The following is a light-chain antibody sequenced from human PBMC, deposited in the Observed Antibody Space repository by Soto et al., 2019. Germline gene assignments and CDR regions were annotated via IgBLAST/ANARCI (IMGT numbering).Light chain of an antibody. V-gene: IGLV2-14*03. Sequence: QSVLTQPASVSGSPGQSITISCTGTSSDLRYYSYVSWYQQHPGKAPKLMIYDVTTRPSGVSNRFSGSKSGDTASLTISGLQAEGEADYYCSSSTSSSPSFGTGTKVTVL. CDR3: SSSTSSSPS. CDR2: DVT. CDR1: SSDLRYYSY. J-gene: IGLJ1*01.